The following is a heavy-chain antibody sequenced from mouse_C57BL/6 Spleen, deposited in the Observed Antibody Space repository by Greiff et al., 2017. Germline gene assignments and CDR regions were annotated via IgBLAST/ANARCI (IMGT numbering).Heavy chain of an antibody. CDR1: GYAFSSYW. CDR2: IYPGDGDT. D-gene: IGHD2-12*01. Sequence: VQGVESGAELVKPGASVKISCKASGYAFSSYWMNWVKQRPGKGLEWIGQIYPGDGDTNYNGKFKGKATLTADKSSSTAYMQLSSLTSEDSAVYFCAREDYSHFYFDNRGQGTTLT. CDR3: AREDYSHFYFDN. V-gene: IGHV1-80*01. J-gene: IGHJ2*01.